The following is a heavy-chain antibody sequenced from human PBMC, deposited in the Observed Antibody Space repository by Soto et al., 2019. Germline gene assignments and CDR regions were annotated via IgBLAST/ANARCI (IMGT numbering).Heavy chain of an antibody. V-gene: IGHV3-33*01. D-gene: IGHD5-18*01. CDR1: GFIFSNYG. CDR3: ARAGDIVMGTHELGAFDI. CDR2: IWYDGTNK. J-gene: IGHJ3*02. Sequence: GGSLRLSCAASGFIFSNYGMHWVRQAAGKGLEWVAVIWYDGTNKYYADSVKGRFTISRDNSKNALYLQMNSLRAEDMAVYYCARAGDIVMGTHELGAFDIWGQGTVVTVSS.